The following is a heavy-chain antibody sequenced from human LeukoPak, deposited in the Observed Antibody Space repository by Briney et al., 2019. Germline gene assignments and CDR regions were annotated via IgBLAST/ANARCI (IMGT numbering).Heavy chain of an antibody. CDR1: GLTFSSYA. J-gene: IGHJ6*04. CDR2: ISGSGGST. Sequence: GGSLRLSCAASGLTFSSYAMSWVRQAPGKGLEWVSAISGSGGSTYYADSVKGRFTISRDNSKNTLYLQMNSLRAEDTAVYYCAKELPGYCSSTSCYYYYGMDVWGKGTTVTVSS. CDR3: AKELPGYCSSTSCYYYYGMDV. D-gene: IGHD2-2*01. V-gene: IGHV3-23*01.